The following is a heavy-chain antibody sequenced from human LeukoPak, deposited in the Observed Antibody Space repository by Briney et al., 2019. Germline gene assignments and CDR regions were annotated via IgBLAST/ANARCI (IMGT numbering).Heavy chain of an antibody. D-gene: IGHD3-22*01. CDR1: GFTFSRYS. J-gene: IGHJ4*02. V-gene: IGHV3-21*01. Sequence: GGSLRLSCAASGFTFSRYSMNWVRQAPGKGLEWVSSISSSSSYIYYADSVKGRFTISRDNAKNSLYLQMNSLRAEDTAVYYCARDPATLGLLLDYWGQGTLVTVSS. CDR2: ISSSSSYI. CDR3: ARDPATLGLLLDY.